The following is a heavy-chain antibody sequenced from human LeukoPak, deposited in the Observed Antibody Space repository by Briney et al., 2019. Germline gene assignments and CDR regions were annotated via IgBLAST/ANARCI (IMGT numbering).Heavy chain of an antibody. Sequence: ASVKVSCKASGYTVTSYGISWVRQAPGQGLEWMGWISAYNGNTNYAQKLQGRVTMTTDTSTSTAYMELRSLRSDDTAVYYCARDHYAVATNYYYYGMDVWGQGTTVTVSS. CDR2: ISAYNGNT. CDR1: GYTVTSYG. D-gene: IGHD5-12*01. J-gene: IGHJ6*02. V-gene: IGHV1-18*01. CDR3: ARDHYAVATNYYYYGMDV.